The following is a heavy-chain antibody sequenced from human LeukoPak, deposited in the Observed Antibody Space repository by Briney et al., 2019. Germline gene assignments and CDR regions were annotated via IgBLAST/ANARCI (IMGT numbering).Heavy chain of an antibody. CDR1: GGSISSSSYY. CDR3: VGAARASPLDY. D-gene: IGHD6-6*01. J-gene: IGHJ4*02. V-gene: IGHV4-39*01. CDR2: IYYSGST. Sequence: SETLSLTCTVSGGSISSSSYYWGWIRQPPGKGLEWIGSIYYSGSTYYNPSLKSRVTISVDTSKNQFSLKLSSVTAADTAVYYCVGAARASPLDYWGQGTLVTVSS.